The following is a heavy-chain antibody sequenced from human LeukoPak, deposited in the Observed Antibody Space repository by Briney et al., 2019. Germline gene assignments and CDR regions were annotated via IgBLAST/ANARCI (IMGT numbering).Heavy chain of an antibody. V-gene: IGHV4-31*03. CDR1: GGSISSGGYY. D-gene: IGHD5-18*01. Sequence: PSQTLSLTCTVSGGSISSGGYYWGWIRQHPGRGLEWIGYIYYSGSTYYNPSLKSRVTISVDTSKNQFSLKLSSVTAADTAVYYCARRAYSYGDFDYWGQGTLVTVSS. J-gene: IGHJ4*02. CDR2: IYYSGST. CDR3: ARRAYSYGDFDY.